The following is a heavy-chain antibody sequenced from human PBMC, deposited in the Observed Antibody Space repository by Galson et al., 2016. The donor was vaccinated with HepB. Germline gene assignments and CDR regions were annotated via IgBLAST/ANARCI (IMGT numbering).Heavy chain of an antibody. CDR3: ARAKGFGGPDYGLDV. Sequence: SLRLSCAASGFTFSSHAMSWVRQAPGKGLETVLGIIGNSGDTYNADPVRGRFTISRDNSKSTLYLQLNRLRAEDTAVYYCARAKGFGGPDYGLDVWGQGTTVTVSS. J-gene: IGHJ6*02. D-gene: IGHD3-10*01. CDR2: IIGNSGDT. CDR1: GFTFSSHA. V-gene: IGHV3-23*01.